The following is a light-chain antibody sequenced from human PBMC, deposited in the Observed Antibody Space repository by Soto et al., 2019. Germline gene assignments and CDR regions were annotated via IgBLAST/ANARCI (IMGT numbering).Light chain of an antibody. CDR1: QSISSY. Sequence: DIQMTQSPSSLSASVGDRVTITCRASQSISSYLNWYQQKPGKAPKVLIYDASSLQSGVPSRFSGSKSGTDFTLTISSLQPEDFAPYYCQKSYSTPLTFGGGTKVEIK. V-gene: IGKV1-39*01. J-gene: IGKJ4*01. CDR2: DAS. CDR3: QKSYSTPLT.